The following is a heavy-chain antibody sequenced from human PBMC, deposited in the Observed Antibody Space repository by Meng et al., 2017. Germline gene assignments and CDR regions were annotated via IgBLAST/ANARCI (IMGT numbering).Heavy chain of an antibody. V-gene: IGHV3-21*05. CDR3: ARDLVYYYDSSGYYYFDY. D-gene: IGHD3-22*01. CDR1: GFTFSSYE. CDR2: ISSSSSYI. Sequence: GESLKISCAASGFTFSSYEMNWVRQAPGKGLEWASYISSSSSYIYYADSVKGRFTISRDNAKNSLYLQMNSLRAEDTALYYCARDLVYYYDSSGYYYFDYWGQGTLVTVSS. J-gene: IGHJ4*02.